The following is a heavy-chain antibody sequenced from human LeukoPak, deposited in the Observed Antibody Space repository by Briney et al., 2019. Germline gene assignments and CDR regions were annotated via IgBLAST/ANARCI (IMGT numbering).Heavy chain of an antibody. D-gene: IGHD5-12*01. CDR2: VAYTGST. CDR1: GASMYSSGYY. V-gene: IGHV4-39*07. CDR3: ARELSGYENRYYYYYMDV. J-gene: IGHJ6*03. Sequence: SETLSLTCTVSGASMYSSGYYWGWIRQPPGRWLEWIGIVAYTGSTYYSPSLKSRVTMSVETSKNQFSLHLSSLTAADTAVYYCARELSGYENRYYYYYMDVWGKGTTVTISS.